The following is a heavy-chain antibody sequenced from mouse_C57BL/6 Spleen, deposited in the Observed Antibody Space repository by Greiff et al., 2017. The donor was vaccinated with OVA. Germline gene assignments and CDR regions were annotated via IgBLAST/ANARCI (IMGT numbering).Heavy chain of an antibody. J-gene: IGHJ2*01. V-gene: IGHV1-54*01. CDR1: GYAFTNYL. CDR3: GRGKCYFDY. D-gene: IGHD1-3*01. CDR2: INPGSGGT. Sequence: QVHVKQSGAELVRPGTSVTVSCKASGYAFTNYLIEWVKQRPGQGLEWIGVINPGSGGTNYNEKFKGKATLTADTSSSTAYMQLSSPTSEDSTVYYCGRGKCYFDYWGQGTTLTVSS.